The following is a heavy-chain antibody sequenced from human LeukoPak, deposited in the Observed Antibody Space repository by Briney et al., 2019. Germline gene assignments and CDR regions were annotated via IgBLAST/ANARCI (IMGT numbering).Heavy chain of an antibody. V-gene: IGHV1-2*02. CDR3: TRDWSYYDILTGYYAQGNWFDP. D-gene: IGHD3-9*01. J-gene: IGHJ5*02. CDR1: GYTFTGYY. Sequence: ASVKVSCKASGYTFTGYYMHWVRQAPGQGLEWMGWINPNSGGTNYGQKFEGRVTITRDTSISTAYMELRRLKSDDTAVYYCTRDWSYYDILTGYYAQGNWFDPWGQGPLVTVSS. CDR2: INPNSGGT.